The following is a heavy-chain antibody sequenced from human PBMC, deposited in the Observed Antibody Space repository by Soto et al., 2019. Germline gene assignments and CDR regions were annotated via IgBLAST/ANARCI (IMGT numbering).Heavy chain of an antibody. J-gene: IGHJ6*02. CDR2: IIPIFGTA. Sequence: SVKVSCKASGGTFSSYAISWVRQAPGQGLEWMGGIIPIFGTADYAQKFQGRVTITADESTSTAYMELSSLRSEDTAVYYCASPPNGSSGYYYGMDVWGQGTTVTVSS. CDR3: ASPPNGSSGYYYGMDV. CDR1: GGTFSSYA. D-gene: IGHD6-19*01. V-gene: IGHV1-69*13.